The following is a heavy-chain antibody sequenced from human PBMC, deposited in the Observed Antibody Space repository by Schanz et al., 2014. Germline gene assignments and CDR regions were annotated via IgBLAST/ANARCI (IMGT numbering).Heavy chain of an antibody. CDR1: GFTFSSYS. V-gene: IGHV3-21*01. D-gene: IGHD6-19*01. Sequence: EVQLVESGGGLVKPGGSLRLSCAASGFTFSSYSMNWVRQAPGKGLEWVLSISTSSSYIYYKDSVKGRFTISRDNAKNSLYLQMNSLRDEDEAVYYCASTYRSGWSIDYWGQGTLVTVSS. CDR2: ISTSSSYI. J-gene: IGHJ4*02. CDR3: ASTYRSGWSIDY.